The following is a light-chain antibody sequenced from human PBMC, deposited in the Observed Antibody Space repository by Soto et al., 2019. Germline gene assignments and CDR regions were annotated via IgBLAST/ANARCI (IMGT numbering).Light chain of an antibody. J-gene: IGLJ1*01. Sequence: QSVLTQPPSASGSPGQSVTIPCTGTKNDIDVYDFVSWYQHHPGKAPRLIIYEVVQRPSGVPDRFSGSKSGNTASLTVSGLQAADEADYFCKSYAGSNTYVFGSGTKVTV. CDR3: KSYAGSNTYV. CDR1: KNDIDVYDF. V-gene: IGLV2-8*01. CDR2: EVV.